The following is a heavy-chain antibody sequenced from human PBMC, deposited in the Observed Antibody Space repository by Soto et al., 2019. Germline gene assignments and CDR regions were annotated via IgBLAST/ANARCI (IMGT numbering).Heavy chain of an antibody. D-gene: IGHD2-15*01. CDR3: ARQEGYCSGGSCYSDYYYYYMDV. J-gene: IGHJ6*03. V-gene: IGHV4-59*08. CDR1: GGSISSYY. CDR2: IYYSGST. Sequence: SETLSLTCTVSGGSISSYYWSWSRQPPGKGLGWIGYIYYSGSTNYNPSLKSRVTISVDTSKNQFSLKLSSVTAADTAVYYCARQEGYCSGGSCYSDYYYYYMDVWGKGTTVTVSS.